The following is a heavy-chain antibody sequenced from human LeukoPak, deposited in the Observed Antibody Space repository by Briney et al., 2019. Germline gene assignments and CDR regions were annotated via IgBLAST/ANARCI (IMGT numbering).Heavy chain of an antibody. Sequence: TSETLSLTCTVSGHSISSYYWSWIRQPPGKGLEWIGYIYYTRSTHYNPSFKNRVTISVDPSKNQFSLKLSSVTAADTAVYYCARVRYSDTLTGYYGEGCFDYWGQGTLVTVSS. CDR1: GHSISSYY. CDR2: IYYTRST. CDR3: ARVRYSDTLTGYYGEGCFDY. J-gene: IGHJ4*02. V-gene: IGHV4-59*01. D-gene: IGHD3-9*01.